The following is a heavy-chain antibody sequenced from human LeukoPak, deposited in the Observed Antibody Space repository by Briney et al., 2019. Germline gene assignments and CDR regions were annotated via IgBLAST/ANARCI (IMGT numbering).Heavy chain of an antibody. V-gene: IGHV4-39*01. J-gene: IGHJ4*02. CDR2: IYYSGST. CDR1: GGSISSSSYY. Sequence: SETLSLTCTVSGGSISSSSYYWGWIRQPPGKGLEWIGSIYYSGSTYYSPSLKSRVTISVDTSKNQFSLKLSSVTAADTAVYYCARQKRDDFWSGYRDYWGQGTLVTVSS. D-gene: IGHD3-3*01. CDR3: ARQKRDDFWSGYRDY.